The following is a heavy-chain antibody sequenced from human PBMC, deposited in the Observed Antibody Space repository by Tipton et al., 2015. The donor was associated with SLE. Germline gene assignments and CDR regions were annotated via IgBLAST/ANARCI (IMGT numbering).Heavy chain of an antibody. Sequence: TLSLTCTVSGGSISSGSYYWSWIRQPAGKGLEWIGRIYTSGSTNYNPSLKSRVTISVDTSKSQFSLKLSSVTAADTAVYYCARDADYSKVLDYWGQGTLVTVSS. V-gene: IGHV4-61*02. D-gene: IGHD4-11*01. CDR1: GGSISSGSYY. J-gene: IGHJ4*02. CDR2: IYTSGST. CDR3: ARDADYSKVLDY.